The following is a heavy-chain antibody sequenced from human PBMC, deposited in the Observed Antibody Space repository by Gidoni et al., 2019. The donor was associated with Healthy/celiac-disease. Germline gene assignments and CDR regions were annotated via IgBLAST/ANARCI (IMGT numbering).Heavy chain of an antibody. CDR3: AKCTSPDYPTTEFDP. CDR2: SSGSGGST. V-gene: IGHV3-23*01. Sequence: EVQLLESGGGLVQPGGSLRLSCAASGFTFSSYAMSWVRQAPGKGMEWVSASSGSGGSTYYADSVKGRFTISRDNSKNTLYLQMNSLRAEDTAVYYCAKCTSPDYPTTEFDPWGQGTLVTVSS. CDR1: GFTFSSYA. J-gene: IGHJ5*02. D-gene: IGHD1-26*01.